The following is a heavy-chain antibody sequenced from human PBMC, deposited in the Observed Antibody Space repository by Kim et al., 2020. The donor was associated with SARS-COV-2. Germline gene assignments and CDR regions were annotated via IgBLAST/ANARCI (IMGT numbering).Heavy chain of an antibody. CDR2: ISGNDSST. J-gene: IGHJ4*02. Sequence: GGSLRLSCAASGFTFSSYGMNWVRQAPGKGLEWVSSISGNDSSTYYADSVKGRFTISRDNSKNTLFLQMNSLRAEETAIYYCVCIYSPSGVRSSYFDFWGQGTLVTVSS. CDR1: GFTFSSYG. V-gene: IGHV3-23*01. D-gene: IGHD2-15*01. CDR3: VCIYSPSGVRSSYFDF.